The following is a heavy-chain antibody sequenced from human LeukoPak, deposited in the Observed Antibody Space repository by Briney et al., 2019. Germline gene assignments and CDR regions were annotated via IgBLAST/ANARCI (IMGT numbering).Heavy chain of an antibody. D-gene: IGHD2-21*01. J-gene: IGHJ4*02. Sequence: SVKVSCKASGGTFSSYAINWVRQAPGQGLEWMGGIIPIFGTANYAQKFQGRVTITADESTSTAYMELSSLRSEDTAVYYCATSGAYCGGATCELDYWGQGTLVTVSS. CDR2: IIPIFGTA. CDR3: ATSGAYCGGATCELDY. CDR1: GGTFSSYA. V-gene: IGHV1-69*13.